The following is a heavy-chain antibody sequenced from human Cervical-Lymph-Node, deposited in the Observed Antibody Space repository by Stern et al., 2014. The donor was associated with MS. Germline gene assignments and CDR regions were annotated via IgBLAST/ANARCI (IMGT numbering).Heavy chain of an antibody. V-gene: IGHV1-2*06. D-gene: IGHD2-2*02. CDR1: GYTFTGYY. J-gene: IGHJ4*02. Sequence: QVQLVQSGAEVKKPGASVKVSCKASGYTFTGYYMHWVRQAPGQGLEWMGRINPNPGGTNYAQKFQGRVTMTTDTSISTAYMELSRLRSDDTAVYYCARQVKGCTSTSCYMMLAYWGQGTLVTVSS. CDR3: ARQVKGCTSTSCYMMLAY. CDR2: INPNPGGT.